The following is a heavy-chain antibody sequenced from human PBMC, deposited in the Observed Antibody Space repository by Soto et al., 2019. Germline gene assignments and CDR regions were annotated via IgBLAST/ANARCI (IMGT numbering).Heavy chain of an antibody. CDR2: IYPGDSDT. CDR1: GYSVTIYW. CDR3: ARSDCSSTSCYSGPYYGMDV. Sequence: GESLKISCKGSGYSVTIYWSGWVRQMPGKGLEWMGIIYPGDSDTRYSPSFQGQVTISADKSISTAYLQWSSLKASDTAMYYCARSDCSSTSCYSGPYYGMDVWGQGTTVTVSS. D-gene: IGHD2-2*01. V-gene: IGHV5-51*01. J-gene: IGHJ6*02.